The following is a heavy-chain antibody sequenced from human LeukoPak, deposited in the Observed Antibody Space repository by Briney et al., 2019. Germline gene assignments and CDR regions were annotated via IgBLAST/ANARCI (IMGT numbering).Heavy chain of an antibody. Sequence: GGSLRLSCAASGFTFDDYGTSWVRQVPGKGLEWVSGINWDGTNTGYADSVKGRFTISRDNAKNSLYLQMNSLRAEDTALYYCARVGYYYESSSYSGAFDIWGQGAMVIVSS. CDR3: ARVGYYYESSSYSGAFDI. D-gene: IGHD3-22*01. CDR1: GFTFDDYG. J-gene: IGHJ3*02. CDR2: INWDGTNT. V-gene: IGHV3-20*04.